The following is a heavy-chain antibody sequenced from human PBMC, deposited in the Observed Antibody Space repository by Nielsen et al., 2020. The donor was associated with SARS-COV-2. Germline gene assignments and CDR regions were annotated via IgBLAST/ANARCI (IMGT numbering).Heavy chain of an antibody. D-gene: IGHD4-17*01. V-gene: IGHV3-9*01. Sequence: GGSLRLSCAASGFTFSRHIMNWVRQAPGKGLEWVSGISWNSGSIGYADSVKGRFTISRDNAKNSLYLQMNSLRAEDTALYYCAKLDDYGDYFYYWGQGTLVTVSS. CDR2: ISWNSGSI. CDR3: AKLDDYGDYFYY. CDR1: GFTFSRHI. J-gene: IGHJ4*02.